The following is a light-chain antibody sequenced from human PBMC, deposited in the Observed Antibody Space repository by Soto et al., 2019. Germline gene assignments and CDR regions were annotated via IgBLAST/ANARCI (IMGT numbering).Light chain of an antibody. J-gene: IGKJ2*01. CDR2: DAS. CDR1: QSVSSY. CDR3: QQRRNWPPWYP. V-gene: IGKV3-11*01. Sequence: EIVLTQSPATLSLSPGERATLSCRASQSVSSYLAWYQQKPGQAPRLLIYDASNRATGIPARFSGSGSGTDFNITISILEPEDFAVFYCQQRRNWPPWYPFGQGNKLEIK.